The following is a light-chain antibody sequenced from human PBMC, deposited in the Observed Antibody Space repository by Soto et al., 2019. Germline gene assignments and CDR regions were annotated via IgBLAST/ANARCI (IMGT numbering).Light chain of an antibody. CDR2: DAT. J-gene: IGKJ1*01. V-gene: IGKV1-5*01. CDR3: QQFKSGTRT. CDR1: QMIARW. Sequence: IQMTQSPSTLSASVGDTVTLTCRSSQMIARWLAWYQQKPGTAPRLIIYDATSLQSGVPSRFSASASGTDFTLTISSLHPDDFATYFCQQFKSGTRTFGQGTKVDIK.